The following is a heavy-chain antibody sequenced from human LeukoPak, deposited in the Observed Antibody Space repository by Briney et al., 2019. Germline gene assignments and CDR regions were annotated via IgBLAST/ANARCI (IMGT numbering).Heavy chain of an antibody. CDR1: GFTFSSYG. V-gene: IGHV3-33*01. J-gene: IGHJ6*03. D-gene: IGHD2-2*02. CDR3: ARDGHCSSTSCYRSYYYYYMDV. CDR2: IWYDGSNK. Sequence: GRSLRLSCAASGFTFSSYGMHWVRQAPGKGPEWVAVIWYDGSNKYYADSVKGRFTISRDNSKNTLYLQMNSLRAEDTAVYYCARDGHCSSTSCYRSYYYYYMDVWGKGTTVTVSS.